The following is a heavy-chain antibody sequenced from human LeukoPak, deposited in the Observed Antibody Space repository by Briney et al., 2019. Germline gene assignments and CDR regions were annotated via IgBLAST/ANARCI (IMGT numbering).Heavy chain of an antibody. Sequence: GGSLRLSCAASGFTVSSNYMSWIRQAPGKGLEWVSYISSSSDYTNYADSVRGRFTISRDNAKNSLYLQMNSLRAEDTAVYYCARDYQWSLDYWGQGTLVTVSS. CDR2: ISSSSDYT. J-gene: IGHJ4*02. CDR1: GFTVSSNY. CDR3: ARDYQWSLDY. V-gene: IGHV3-11*06. D-gene: IGHD2-15*01.